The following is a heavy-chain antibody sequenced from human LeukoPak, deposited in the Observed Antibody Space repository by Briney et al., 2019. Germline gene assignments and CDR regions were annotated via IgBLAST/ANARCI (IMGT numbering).Heavy chain of an antibody. CDR3: AVTATPGHYFDY. CDR2: INHSGST. J-gene: IGHJ4*02. Sequence: NPSETLSLTCAVYGGSFSGYYWSWIRQPPGKGLEWIGEINHSGSTNYNPSLKSRVTISIDTSKNQFSLKLSSLTAADTAVYYCAVTATPGHYFDYWGQGSLVTVSS. CDR1: GGSFSGYY. V-gene: IGHV4-34*01. D-gene: IGHD2-15*01.